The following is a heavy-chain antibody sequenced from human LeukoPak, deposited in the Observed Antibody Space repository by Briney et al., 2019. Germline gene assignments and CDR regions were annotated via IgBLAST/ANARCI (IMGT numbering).Heavy chain of an antibody. CDR2: INHSGST. V-gene: IGHV4-34*01. D-gene: IGHD5-24*01. Sequence: SETLSLTCAVYGGSFSGYYWSWIRQPPGKGLEWMGEINHSGSTNYNPSLKSRVTISVDTSKNQFSLKLSSVTAADTAVYYCARALYKRFRDGYYYYGMDVWGQGTTVTVSS. CDR1: GGSFSGYY. J-gene: IGHJ6*02. CDR3: ARALYKRFRDGYYYYGMDV.